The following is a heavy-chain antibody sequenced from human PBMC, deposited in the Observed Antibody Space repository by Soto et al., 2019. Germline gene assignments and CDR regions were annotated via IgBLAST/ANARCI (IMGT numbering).Heavy chain of an antibody. CDR2: IYWDDDK. V-gene: IGHV2-5*02. J-gene: IGHJ3*02. CDR3: AHSWDYYDYIWGSYRSPNAFDI. D-gene: IGHD3-16*02. CDR1: GFSLSTSGVG. Sequence: SGPTLVKPTQTLTLTCTFSGFSLSTSGVGVGWIRQPPGKALEWLALIYWDDDKRYSPSLKSRLTITKDTSKNQVVLTMTNMDPVDTATYYCAHSWDYYDYIWGSYRSPNAFDIWGQGTMVTVSS.